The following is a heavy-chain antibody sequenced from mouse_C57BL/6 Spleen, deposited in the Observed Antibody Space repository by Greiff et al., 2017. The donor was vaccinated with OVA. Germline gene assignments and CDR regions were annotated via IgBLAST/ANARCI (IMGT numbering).Heavy chain of an antibody. V-gene: IGHV5-17*01. Sequence: DVMLVESGGGLVKPGGSLKLSCAASGFTFSDYGMHWVRQAPEKGLEWVAYISSGSSTIYYADTVKGRFTISRDNAKNTLFLQMTSLRSEDTAMYYCARGPYYGSERFDYWGQGTTLTVSS. CDR2: ISSGSSTI. CDR3: ARGPYYGSERFDY. CDR1: GFTFSDYG. J-gene: IGHJ2*01. D-gene: IGHD1-1*01.